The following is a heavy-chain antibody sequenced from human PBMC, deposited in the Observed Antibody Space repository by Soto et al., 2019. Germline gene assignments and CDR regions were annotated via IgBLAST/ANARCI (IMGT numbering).Heavy chain of an antibody. CDR2: INGGTGQT. CDR1: GYTFSTHA. J-gene: IGHJ6*02. Sequence: ASVKVSCNASGYTFSTHAMHWVRQAPGQNLEWMGWINGGTGQTKHSHRFQDRVTITRDTSASTAYMELSSLRSEDTAVYYCARGKGMEENYYYYGLDIWGQGTTVTVSS. CDR3: ARGKGMEENYYYYGLDI. V-gene: IGHV1-3*01. D-gene: IGHD1-1*01.